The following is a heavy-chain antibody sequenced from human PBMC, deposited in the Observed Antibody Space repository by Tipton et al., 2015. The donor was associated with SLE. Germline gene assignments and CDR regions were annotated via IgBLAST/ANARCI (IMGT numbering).Heavy chain of an antibody. J-gene: IGHJ5*02. D-gene: IGHD3-3*01. CDR1: GGSFSSYY. Sequence: TLSLTCTVSGGSFSSYYWTWIRQPPGKGLEWIGYIQTSASTKSNPPPKRRVTIYVDTTNNQFSLNLSSVTAADTAIYYCARLRFLEEGFDPWGQGTLVTVSS. CDR3: ARLRFLEEGFDP. CDR2: IQTSAST. V-gene: IGHV4-4*08.